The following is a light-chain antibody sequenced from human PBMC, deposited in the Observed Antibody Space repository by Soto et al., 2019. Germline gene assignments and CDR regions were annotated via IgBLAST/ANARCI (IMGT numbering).Light chain of an antibody. V-gene: IGKV3-20*01. Sequence: EIVLTPSPGTLSLSPGERATLSCRARQSVSSSYLAWYQQKPGQAPRLLIYGASSRATGIPDRFSGSGSGTDFTLTISRLEPEDFAGYYCQQYGSSPLGITFGPGTKVDIK. CDR3: QQYGSSPLGIT. CDR2: GAS. J-gene: IGKJ3*01. CDR1: QSVSSSY.